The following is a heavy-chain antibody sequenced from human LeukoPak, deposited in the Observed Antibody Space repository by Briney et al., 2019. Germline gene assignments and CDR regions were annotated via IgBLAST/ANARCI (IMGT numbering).Heavy chain of an antibody. CDR1: GYTFTSYG. D-gene: IGHD4-11*01. V-gene: IGHV1-18*01. Sequence: ASVKVSCKASGYTFTSYGISWVRQAPGQGLEWMGWISAYNGNTNFAQKLQGRVTMTTDTSTSTAYMELRSLRSDDTAVYYCARKGGPDYSNPRGKHYYYYIDVWGKGTTVTVSS. J-gene: IGHJ6*03. CDR3: ARKGGPDYSNPRGKHYYYYIDV. CDR2: ISAYNGNT.